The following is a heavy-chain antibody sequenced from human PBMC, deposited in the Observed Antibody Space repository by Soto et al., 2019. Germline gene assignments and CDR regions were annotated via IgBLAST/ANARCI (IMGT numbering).Heavy chain of an antibody. V-gene: IGHV4-59*01. CDR1: GGSISSYY. CDR2: IYYSGST. D-gene: IGHD5-18*01. J-gene: IGHJ4*02. CDR3: ARARAAMEKPFDY. Sequence: SETLSLTCTVSGGSISSYYWSWIRQPPGKGLEWIGYIYYSGSTNYNPSLKSRVTISVDTSKNQLSLKLSSVTAADTAVYYCARARAAMEKPFDYWGQGTLVTVSS.